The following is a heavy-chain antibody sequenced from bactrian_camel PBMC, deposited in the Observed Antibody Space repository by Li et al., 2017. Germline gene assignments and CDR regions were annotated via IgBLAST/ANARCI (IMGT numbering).Heavy chain of an antibody. J-gene: IGHJ4*01. V-gene: IGHV3S53*01. CDR2: LGNDGSI. Sequence: QVQLVESGGGLVQNGGSLRLSCVVSGNPRGNCMAWFRQAPGKQREGVATLGNDGSIDYANSVKGRFTISQDKAKHMLYLQMDSLKTEDTAMYYCASDPYSTFRGLGQDEYDYWGQGTQVTVS. CDR3: ASDPYSTFRGLGQDEYDY. D-gene: IGHD1*01. CDR1: GNPRGNC.